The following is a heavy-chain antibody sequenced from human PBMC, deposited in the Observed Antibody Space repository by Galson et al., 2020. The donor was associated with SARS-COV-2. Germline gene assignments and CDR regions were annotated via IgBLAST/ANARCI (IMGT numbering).Heavy chain of an antibody. CDR2: LYYSGAT. J-gene: IGHJ1*01. V-gene: IGHV4-39*07. CDR1: GGSFSSTSHY. D-gene: IGHD1-1*01. CDR3: VLGGTPGTRHFQH. Sequence: SETLSLTCTISGGSFSSTSHYWVWVRQPPGKGLEWIGSLYYSGATAYTPSLKSRVTISLDASKNSFSLGLKSVTAADSGVYYCVLGGTPGTRHFQHWGQGTLLSVSS.